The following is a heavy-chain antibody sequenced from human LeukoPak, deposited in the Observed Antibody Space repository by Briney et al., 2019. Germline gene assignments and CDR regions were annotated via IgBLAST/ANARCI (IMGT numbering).Heavy chain of an antibody. CDR3: ARRYFDY. J-gene: IGHJ4*02. CDR1: GFTFSDYW. V-gene: IGHV3-7*03. CDR2: IKQDGSEK. Sequence: SLRLSCAASGFTFSDYWLQWVRQAPGKGLEWVANIKQDGSEKYYVHSVKGRFTISRDNAKNSLYLEMNNLRAEDTAVYYCARRYFDYWGQGTLVTVSS.